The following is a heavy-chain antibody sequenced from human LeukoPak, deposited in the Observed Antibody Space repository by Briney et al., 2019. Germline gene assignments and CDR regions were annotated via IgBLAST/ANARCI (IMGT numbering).Heavy chain of an antibody. CDR1: GFTFSSYA. V-gene: IGHV3-23*01. J-gene: IGHJ3*02. Sequence: GGSLRLSCAASGFTFSSYAMSWVRQAPGKGLEWVSAISGSGGSTYYADSVKGRFTISRDNSKNTLYLQMNSLRAEDTAVYYCARTRITGTTPADAFDIWGQGTMVTVSS. CDR2: ISGSGGST. CDR3: ARTRITGTTPADAFDI. D-gene: IGHD1-7*01.